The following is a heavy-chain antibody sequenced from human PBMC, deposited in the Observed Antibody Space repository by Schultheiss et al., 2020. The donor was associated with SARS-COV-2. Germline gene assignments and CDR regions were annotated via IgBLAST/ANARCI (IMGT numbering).Heavy chain of an antibody. J-gene: IGHJ3*02. CDR2: IFSNDER. CDR1: GFSLSTRGMC. V-gene: IGHV2-26*01. Sequence: SGPTLVKPTQTLTLTCTFSGFSLSTRGMCVSWIRQPPGKALEWLAHIFSNDERSYTTSLKSRLTISKDTSNSQVVLIVTNMDPVDTATYYCARSYGSGSYYNPGAFDIWGQGTMVTVSS. D-gene: IGHD3-10*01. CDR3: ARSYGSGSYYNPGAFDI.